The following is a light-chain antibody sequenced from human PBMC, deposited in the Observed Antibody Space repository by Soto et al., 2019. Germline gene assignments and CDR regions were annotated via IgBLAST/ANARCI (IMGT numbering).Light chain of an antibody. CDR2: GAS. CDR3: HQYGNSPT. V-gene: IGKV3-20*01. J-gene: IGKJ1*01. Sequence: EIVLTQSPGTLSLSPGERATLSCRASQSVTSSYLAWYQLKPGQAPRLLIYGASSRATGIPDRFSGSGSATDFTLTISRLDPEDFAVYYCHQYGNSPTFGQGTKVDIK. CDR1: QSVTSSY.